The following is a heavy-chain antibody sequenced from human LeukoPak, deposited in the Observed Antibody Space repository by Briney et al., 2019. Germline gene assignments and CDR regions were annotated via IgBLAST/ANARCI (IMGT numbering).Heavy chain of an antibody. CDR3: ARQIVGALDAFDI. D-gene: IGHD1-26*01. J-gene: IGHJ3*02. CDR1: GYTFTSYA. CDR2: INPNSGGT. V-gene: IGHV1-2*04. Sequence: ASVKVSCKASGYTFTSYAMHWVRQAPGQGLEWMGWINPNSGGTNYAQKFQGWVTMTRDTSISTAYMELSRLRSDDTAVYYCARQIVGALDAFDIWGQGTMVTVSS.